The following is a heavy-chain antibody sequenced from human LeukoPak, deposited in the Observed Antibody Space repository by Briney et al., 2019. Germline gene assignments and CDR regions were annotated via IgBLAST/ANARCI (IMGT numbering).Heavy chain of an antibody. CDR2: IYYSGST. J-gene: IGHJ4*02. Sequence: PSETLSLTCTVSGGSISSYYWSWIRQPPGKGLEWIGYIYYSGSTNYSPSLKSRVTISVDTSKNQFSLKLSSVTAADTAVYYCARDSGGYFGFDYWGQGTLVTVSS. CDR3: ARDSGGYFGFDY. V-gene: IGHV4-59*01. CDR1: GGSISSYY. D-gene: IGHD1-26*01.